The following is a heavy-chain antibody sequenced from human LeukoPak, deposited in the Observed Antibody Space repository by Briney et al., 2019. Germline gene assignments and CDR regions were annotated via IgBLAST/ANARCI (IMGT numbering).Heavy chain of an antibody. CDR1: GGPISSGGYY. J-gene: IGHJ6*03. V-gene: IGHV4-31*03. D-gene: IGHD3-10*02. CDR2: IYYSGST. CDR3: ARVVFGEAYMDV. Sequence: SQTLSLTCTVSGGPISSGGYYWSWIRQHPGKGLEWIGYIYYSGSTYYNPSLKSRVTISVDTSKNQFSLKLSSVTAADTAVYYCARVVFGEAYMDVWGKGTTVTVSS.